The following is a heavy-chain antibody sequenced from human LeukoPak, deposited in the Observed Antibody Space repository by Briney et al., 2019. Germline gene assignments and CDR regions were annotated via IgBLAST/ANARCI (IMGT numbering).Heavy chain of an antibody. J-gene: IGHJ4*02. V-gene: IGHV1-46*01. CDR1: GYTFTSYY. D-gene: IGHD6-19*01. CDR3: ARGLAVAGPFDY. CDR2: INPSGGST. Sequence: ASVKVSCTASGYTFTSYYMHWVRQAPGQGLEWMGIINPSGGSTGYAQKFQGRVTMTRDTSTSTVYMELSSLRSEDTAVYYCARGLAVAGPFDYWGQGTLVTVSS.